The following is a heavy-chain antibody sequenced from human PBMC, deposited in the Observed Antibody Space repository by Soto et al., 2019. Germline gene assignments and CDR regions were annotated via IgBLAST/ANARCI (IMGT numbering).Heavy chain of an antibody. CDR1: GFSFSYYS. CDR3: ARETSTGNYYMDV. CDR2: ISTSSSNI. Sequence: GGSLRLSCAASGFSFSYYSMNWVRPAPGKGLEWVSYISTSSSNIYYADSVKGRFTISRDNAKNSLSLQMNSLRAADTAAYYCARETSTGNYYMDVWGKGTTVTVSS. J-gene: IGHJ6*03. V-gene: IGHV3-48*01. D-gene: IGHD2-2*01.